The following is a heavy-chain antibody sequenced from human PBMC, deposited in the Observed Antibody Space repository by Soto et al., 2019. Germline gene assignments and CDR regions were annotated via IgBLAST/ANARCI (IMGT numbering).Heavy chain of an antibody. CDR3: AGTTSHQWYYMDV. J-gene: IGHJ6*03. V-gene: IGHV6-1*01. Sequence: SQTLSLTCAISGDSVSSNSAAWNWIRLSPSRGLEWLARTYYRSRWYNDYAVSVRSRVTVNPDTSKNQFSLQLTSVTPEDTAVYYCAGTTSHQWYYMDVWGKGTTVTVSS. D-gene: IGHD1-7*01. CDR1: GDSVSSNSAA. CDR2: TYYRSRWYN.